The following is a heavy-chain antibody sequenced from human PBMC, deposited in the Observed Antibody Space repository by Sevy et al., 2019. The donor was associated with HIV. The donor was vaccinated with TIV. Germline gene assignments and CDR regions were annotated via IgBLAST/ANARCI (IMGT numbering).Heavy chain of an antibody. CDR1: GFTFSTYS. J-gene: IGHJ6*02. CDR3: AKAVADSNYYYGLDV. D-gene: IGHD6-19*01. V-gene: IGHV3-33*06. Sequence: GGSLRLSCAASGFTFSTYSMHWVRQAPGKGLERVALIWFDGSNKYYADSVKGRFTISRDNSKNTLYLQMNSLRAEDTAVYYCAKAVADSNYYYGLDVWGQGTTVTVSS. CDR2: IWFDGSNK.